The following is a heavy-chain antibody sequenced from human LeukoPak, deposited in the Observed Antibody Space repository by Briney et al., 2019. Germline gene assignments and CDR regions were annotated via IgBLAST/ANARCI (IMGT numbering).Heavy chain of an antibody. D-gene: IGHD6-13*01. Sequence: PGESLRLSCAASGFTFGSFWMTWVRQAPGKGLEWVASIKQDGSETYYVDSVKGRSTISRDNAKNSLYLQMSSLRAEDTAVYYCARDQVLVREDFDYWGQGTLVTVSS. CDR3: ARDQVLVREDFDY. J-gene: IGHJ4*02. CDR2: IKQDGSET. CDR1: GFTFGSFW. V-gene: IGHV3-7*01.